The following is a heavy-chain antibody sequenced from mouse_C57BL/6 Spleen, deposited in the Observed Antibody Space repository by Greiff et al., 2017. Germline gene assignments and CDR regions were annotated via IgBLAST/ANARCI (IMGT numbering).Heavy chain of an antibody. D-gene: IGHD2-2*01. CDR2: INPSNGGT. CDR1: GYTFTSYW. J-gene: IGHJ4*01. Sequence: QVQLQQPGAELVKPGASVKMSCKASGYTFTSYWITWVKQRPGQGLEWIGNINPSNGGTNYNEKFKSKATLTVDKSSSTAYMQLSSLTSEDSAVYYCARGVTYAMDYWGQGTSVTVSS. V-gene: IGHV1-53*01. CDR3: ARGVTYAMDY.